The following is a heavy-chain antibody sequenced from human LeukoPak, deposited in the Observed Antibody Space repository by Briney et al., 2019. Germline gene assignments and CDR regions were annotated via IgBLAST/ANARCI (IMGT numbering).Heavy chain of an antibody. Sequence: GGSLRLSCAASGFTFRNFGMHWVRQAPGKGLEWVAVIWYDGSEKYYADSEKGRFTISRDNSKNMLYLQTNSLRAEDTAVYYCVRDRNALQFLDYWGQGTVVTVSS. D-gene: IGHD3-3*01. CDR1: GFTFRNFG. CDR2: IWYDGSEK. V-gene: IGHV3-33*01. CDR3: VRDRNALQFLDY. J-gene: IGHJ4*02.